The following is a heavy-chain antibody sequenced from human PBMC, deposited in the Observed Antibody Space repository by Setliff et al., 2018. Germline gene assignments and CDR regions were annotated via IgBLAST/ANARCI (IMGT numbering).Heavy chain of an antibody. J-gene: IGHJ3*02. CDR2: INHYGST. CDR1: DGSFSDYY. CDR3: ARRWNFGPYGSGIHDGFDM. V-gene: IGHV4-34*01. Sequence: SETLSLTCAVYDGSFSDYYWSWIRRPPGKGLEWIGEINHYGSTNYKSSLRSRVTISLDTSENQFPLKLNSVTAADTAVYYCARRWNFGPYGSGIHDGFDMWGQGTMVTVSS. D-gene: IGHD3-10*01.